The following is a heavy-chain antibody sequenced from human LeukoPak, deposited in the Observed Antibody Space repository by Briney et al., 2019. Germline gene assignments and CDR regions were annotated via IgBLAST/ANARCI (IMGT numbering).Heavy chain of an antibody. D-gene: IGHD2-2*01. V-gene: IGHV3-21*01. CDR1: GFTFSSYS. CDR3: ARDPGYCSSTSCYGDYYYYMDV. Sequence: SGGSLRLSCAASGFTFSSYSMNWVRQAPGKGLEWVSSISSSSSYIYYADSVKGRFTISRDNAKNSLYLQMNSLRAEDTAVCYCARDPGYCSSTSCYGDYYYYMDVWGKGTTVTVSS. J-gene: IGHJ6*03. CDR2: ISSSSSYI.